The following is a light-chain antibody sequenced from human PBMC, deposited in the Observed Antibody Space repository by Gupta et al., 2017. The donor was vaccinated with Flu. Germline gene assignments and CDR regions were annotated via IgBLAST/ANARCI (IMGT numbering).Light chain of an antibody. CDR1: NLGRKT. J-gene: IGLJ3*02. V-gene: IGLV3-21*02. Sequence: SYVLTQPPSVSVAPGQTASITCGGDNLGRKTVHWYQQKPGQAPVLVVFNYSDRPSGVPERFSDSKSGNTATLTISRVEAGDEADYYCQMWDSTSDHWVFGGGTKLTVL. CDR3: QMWDSTSDHWV. CDR2: NYS.